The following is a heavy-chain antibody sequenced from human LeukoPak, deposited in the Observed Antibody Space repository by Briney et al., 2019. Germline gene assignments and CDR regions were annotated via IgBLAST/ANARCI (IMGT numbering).Heavy chain of an antibody. V-gene: IGHV4-59*10. D-gene: IGHD3-3*01. Sequence: SETLSLTCAVYGGSFSGYYWSWIRQPPGKGLEWIGRIYTSGSTNYNPSLKSRVTMSVDTSKNQFSLKLSSVTAADTAVYYCARGSVAYYDFWSGYLPTDNWFDPWGQGTLVTVSS. CDR2: IYTSGST. J-gene: IGHJ5*02. CDR3: ARGSVAYYDFWSGYLPTDNWFDP. CDR1: GGSFSGYY.